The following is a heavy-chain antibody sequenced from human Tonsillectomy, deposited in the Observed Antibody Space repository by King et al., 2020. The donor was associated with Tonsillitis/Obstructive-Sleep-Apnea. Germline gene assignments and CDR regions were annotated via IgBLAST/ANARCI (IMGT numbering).Heavy chain of an antibody. J-gene: IGHJ4*02. CDR1: GFTFINAW. CDR3: ATDVPVPLSQIDY. CDR2: IKSESAGGTT. V-gene: IGHV3-15*01. Sequence: VQLVESGGGLVKPGGSLRLSCAASGFTFINAWMSWVRQAPGKGLEWVGRIKSESAGGTTDYAAPVKGRFSISRDDSKNTLYLQINSLKTEDTAVYYCATDVPVPLSQIDYWGQGTLVTVSS. D-gene: IGHD3-16*02.